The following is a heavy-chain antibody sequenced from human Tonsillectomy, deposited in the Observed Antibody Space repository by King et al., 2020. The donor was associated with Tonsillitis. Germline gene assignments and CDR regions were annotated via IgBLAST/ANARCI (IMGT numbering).Heavy chain of an antibody. CDR1: GFTFTFRNAW. Sequence: VQLVESGGGLVKPGGSLRLSCAASGFTFTFRNAWMSWVRQAPGKGLEWVGHIKSRTDGGTADYAAPVKGRFTISRDDSKNTLYLQMNSLKTEDTAIYYCTRLAGYSSRWSASDIWGQGTMVTVSS. D-gene: IGHD6-13*01. J-gene: IGHJ3*02. CDR2: IKSRTDGGTA. CDR3: TRLAGYSSRWSASDI. V-gene: IGHV3-15*01.